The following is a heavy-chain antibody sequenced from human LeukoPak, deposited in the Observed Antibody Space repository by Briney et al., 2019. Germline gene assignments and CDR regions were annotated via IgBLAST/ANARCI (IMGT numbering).Heavy chain of an antibody. CDR1: GGTFSSYA. J-gene: IGHJ4*02. V-gene: IGHV1-69*06. CDR2: IIPIFGTA. Sequence: GASVKVSCKASGGTFSSYAISWVRQAPGQGLEWMGGIIPIFGTANYAQKFQGRVTITADKSTSTAYMELSSLRSEDTAVYYCATYCSSTSCYVYFDYWGQGTLVTVSS. D-gene: IGHD2-2*01. CDR3: ATYCSSTSCYVYFDY.